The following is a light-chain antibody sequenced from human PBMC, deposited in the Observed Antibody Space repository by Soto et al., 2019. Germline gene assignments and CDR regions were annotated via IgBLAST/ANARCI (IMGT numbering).Light chain of an antibody. J-gene: IGKJ1*01. CDR2: AAS. Sequence: DIQMTQSPSSLSASVGDRVTITCRASQSISSDLNWYQQKPGKAPKLLIYAASSLQSGVPSRFSGSGSGTDFPLTISRLQPEDFATYYCQQSYSTPKTFCQGTKLEIK. V-gene: IGKV1-39*01. CDR1: QSISSD. CDR3: QQSYSTPKT.